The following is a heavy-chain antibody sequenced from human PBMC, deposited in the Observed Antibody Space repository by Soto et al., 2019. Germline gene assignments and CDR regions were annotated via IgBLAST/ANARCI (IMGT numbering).Heavy chain of an antibody. CDR1: GFTFSSYW. CDR2: IKQDGSEK. Sequence: SGGSLRLSCAASGFTFSSYWMSWVRQAPGKGLEWVANIKQDGSEKYYVDSVKGRFTISRDNAKNSLYLQMNSLRAEDTAVYYCARLTIVVVVAATRWGQGTLVTVSS. CDR3: ARLTIVVVVAATR. V-gene: IGHV3-7*04. D-gene: IGHD2-15*01. J-gene: IGHJ4*02.